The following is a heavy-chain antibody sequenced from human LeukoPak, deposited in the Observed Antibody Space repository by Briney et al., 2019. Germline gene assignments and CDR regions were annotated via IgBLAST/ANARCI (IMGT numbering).Heavy chain of an antibody. Sequence: PGGSLRLSCAASGFTFSSYAIHWVRQAPGKGLEWVAVISYDGSNKYYADSVKGRFTISRDNSKNTLYLQMNSLRAEDTAVYYCARDSPELELWVLMDVWGQGTTVTVSS. D-gene: IGHD1-7*01. CDR2: ISYDGSNK. CDR3: ARDSPELELWVLMDV. J-gene: IGHJ6*02. V-gene: IGHV3-30-3*01. CDR1: GFTFSSYA.